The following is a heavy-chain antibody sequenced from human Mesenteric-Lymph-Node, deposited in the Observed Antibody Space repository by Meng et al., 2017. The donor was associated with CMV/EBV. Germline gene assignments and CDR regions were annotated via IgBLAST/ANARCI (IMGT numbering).Heavy chain of an antibody. D-gene: IGHD1-26*01. V-gene: IGHV1-2*02. Sequence: ASVKVSCKASGYTFTGYYMHWVRQAPGQGLEWMGWINPNSSGTNYAQKFQGRVTMTRDTSISTAYMELSRLRSDDTAVYYCARESFYYYYGMDVWGQGTTVTVSS. J-gene: IGHJ6*02. CDR3: ARESFYYYYGMDV. CDR1: GYTFTGYY. CDR2: INPNSSGT.